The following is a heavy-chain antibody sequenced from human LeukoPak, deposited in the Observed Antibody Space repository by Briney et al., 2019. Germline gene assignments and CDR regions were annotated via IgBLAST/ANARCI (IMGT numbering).Heavy chain of an antibody. D-gene: IGHD2-2*01. V-gene: IGHV1-69*13. Sequence: SVKVSCKASGGTFTSYAISWVRQAPGQGLEWMGGIIPIFGTANYAQKFQGRVTITADESTSTAYMELSSLRSEDTAVYYCAREGGGTSCYVSWGQGTLVTVSS. J-gene: IGHJ4*02. CDR1: GGTFTSYA. CDR2: IIPIFGTA. CDR3: AREGGGTSCYVS.